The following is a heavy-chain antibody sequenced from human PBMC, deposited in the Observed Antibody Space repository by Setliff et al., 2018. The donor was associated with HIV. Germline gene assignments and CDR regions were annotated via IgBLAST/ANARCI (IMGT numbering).Heavy chain of an antibody. CDR3: ARGIAAAGIYYFYYMDV. J-gene: IGHJ6*03. D-gene: IGHD6-13*01. Sequence: SETLSLTCTVSGGSISSYYWSWIRQPAGKGLEWIGRIYTSGSTNYNPSLKSRVTMSVDTSKNQFSLKLSSVTAADTAVYYCARGIAAAGIYYFYYMDVWGKGTTVTVSS. V-gene: IGHV4-4*07. CDR1: GGSISSYY. CDR2: IYTSGST.